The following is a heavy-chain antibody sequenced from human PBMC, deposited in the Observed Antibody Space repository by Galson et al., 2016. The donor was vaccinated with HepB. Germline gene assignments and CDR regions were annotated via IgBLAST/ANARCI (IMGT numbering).Heavy chain of an antibody. J-gene: IGHJ4*02. CDR3: ARGTLGTTATMAFDY. CDR1: GASISSDYW. V-gene: IGHV4-4*02. Sequence: SETLSLTCAVSGASISSDYWWSWVRQSPEKGFEWLGEIYQTGTANYNPSFTRRATISVDTSKNQISLRLDSVTAAATAVYYCARGTLGTTATMAFDYWGQGTLFSVSS. CDR2: IYQTGTA. D-gene: IGHD1-26*01.